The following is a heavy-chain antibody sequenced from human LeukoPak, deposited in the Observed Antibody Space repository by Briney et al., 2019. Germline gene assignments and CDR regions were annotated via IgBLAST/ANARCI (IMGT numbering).Heavy chain of an antibody. J-gene: IGHJ4*02. V-gene: IGHV3-21*01. D-gene: IGHD6-6*01. CDR1: GFTFSSYS. CDR2: ISSSSSYI. CDR3: ARDSGSSSRPFDY. Sequence: GGSLRLSCAASGFTFSSYSMNWVRQAPGKGLEWVSSISSSSSYIYYADSVKGQFTISRDNAKNSLYLQMNSLRAEDAAVYYCARDSGSSSRPFDYWGQGTLVTVSS.